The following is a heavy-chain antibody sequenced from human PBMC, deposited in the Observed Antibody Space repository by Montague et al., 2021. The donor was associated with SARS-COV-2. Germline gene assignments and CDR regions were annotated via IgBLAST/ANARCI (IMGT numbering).Heavy chain of an antibody. CDR1: GFTFSSYA. CDR2: ISYDGTNE. V-gene: IGHV3-30*04. CDR3: AREGITAAGKDFDY. J-gene: IGHJ4*02. Sequence: SLRLSCAASGFTFSSYAMHWVRQAQGKGLEWVAVISYDGTNEYYADSVKGRFTISRDNSKNTLYLQMNSLRAEDTAVYYCAREGITAAGKDFDYWGQGTLVTVSS. D-gene: IGHD6-13*01.